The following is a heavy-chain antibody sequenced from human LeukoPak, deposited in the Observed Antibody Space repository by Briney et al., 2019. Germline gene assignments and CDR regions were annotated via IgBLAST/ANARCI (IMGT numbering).Heavy chain of an antibody. V-gene: IGHV3-64*01. Sequence: SGGSLRLSCGASGFTFSSYAMHWVRQAPGKGLEYVSAISSSGDNTYYGNSVKGRFTISRDNSKNTLYLQMGSLRAEDMAVYYCARALGNYGGNSGCDYWGQGTLVTVSS. CDR2: ISSSGDNT. D-gene: IGHD4-23*01. CDR1: GFTFSSYA. J-gene: IGHJ4*02. CDR3: ARALGNYGGNSGCDY.